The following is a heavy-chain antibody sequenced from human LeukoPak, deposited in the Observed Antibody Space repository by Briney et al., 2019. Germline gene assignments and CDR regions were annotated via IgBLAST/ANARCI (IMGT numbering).Heavy chain of an antibody. D-gene: IGHD1-26*01. Sequence: SETLSLTCGASDFSISSAYYWGWIRQPPGKGLEWIGSFYHGGDTYYNPSLKSRVTISVDTPKNQFSLKLRSVTAADTAVYYCAGGIVGVHAYWGQGILVTVSS. V-gene: IGHV4-38-2*01. CDR3: AGGIVGVHAY. J-gene: IGHJ4*02. CDR2: FYHGGDT. CDR1: DFSISSAYY.